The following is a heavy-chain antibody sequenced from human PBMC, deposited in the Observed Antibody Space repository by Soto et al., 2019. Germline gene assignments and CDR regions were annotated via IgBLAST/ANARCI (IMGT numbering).Heavy chain of an antibody. Sequence: GGSLRLSCAASGFTFSSYGMQWVRQAPGKGLEWAAVIWYDGSNKYYADSVKGRFTISRDNSKNTLYLQMNSLRAEDTAVYYCARGYSSSWYSYYGMDVWAQGTTVNVSS. CDR2: IWYDGSNK. CDR3: ARGYSSSWYSYYGMDV. V-gene: IGHV3-33*01. J-gene: IGHJ6*02. CDR1: GFTFSSYG. D-gene: IGHD6-13*01.